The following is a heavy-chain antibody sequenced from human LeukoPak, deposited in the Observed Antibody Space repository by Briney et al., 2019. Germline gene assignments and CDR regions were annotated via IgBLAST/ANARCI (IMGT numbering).Heavy chain of an antibody. CDR1: GFTFNSVW. CDR3: TTMALGVGAFDI. V-gene: IGHV3-15*01. J-gene: IGHJ3*02. Sequence: GGSLRLSCAASGFTFNSVWMSWVRQAPGKGLEWVGRVKTETDGGTTDYAAPVKGRFTVSRDDSKSTLYLQLNGLKTEDTAVYYCTTMALGVGAFDIWGQGTTVTVSS. CDR2: VKTETDGGTT. D-gene: IGHD3-16*01.